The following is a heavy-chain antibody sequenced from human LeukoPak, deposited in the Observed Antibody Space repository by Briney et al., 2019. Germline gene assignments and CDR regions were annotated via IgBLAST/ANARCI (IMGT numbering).Heavy chain of an antibody. D-gene: IGHD6-19*01. CDR3: ARDPSLFTSGWIDY. V-gene: IGHV3-11*05. CDR1: GFTFSDYY. Sequence: GGSLRLSCAASGFTFSDYYMTWIRQAPGKGLEWVSYISGRSTYTNYADSVKGRFTIPRDNAKNSLHLQMDSLRAEGTAVYYCARDPSLFTSGWIDYWGQGTLATLSS. J-gene: IGHJ4*02. CDR2: ISGRSTYT.